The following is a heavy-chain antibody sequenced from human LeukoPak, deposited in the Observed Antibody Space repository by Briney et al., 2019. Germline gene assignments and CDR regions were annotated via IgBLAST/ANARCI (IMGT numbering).Heavy chain of an antibody. J-gene: IGHJ4*02. CDR3: ARDQKYYYDSSGYLDY. V-gene: IGHV3-33*01. D-gene: IGHD3-22*01. CDR1: GFTFSSYG. CDR2: IWYDGSNK. Sequence: GGSLRLSCAASGFTFSSYGMHWVRQAPGKGLEWVAVIWYDGSNKYYADSVKGRFTISRDNSKNTLYLQMNSLRAEDTAVYYCARDQKYYYDSSGYLDYWGQGTRVTVSS.